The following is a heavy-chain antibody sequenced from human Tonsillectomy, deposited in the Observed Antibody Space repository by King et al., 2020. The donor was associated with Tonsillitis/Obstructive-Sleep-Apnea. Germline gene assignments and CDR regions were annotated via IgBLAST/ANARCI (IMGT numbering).Heavy chain of an antibody. V-gene: IGHV4-31*03. CDR3: ARGVHDRSGYYVPVEY. Sequence: QVQLQESGPGLVKPSQTLSLTCTVSGGSISSGGYYWSWIRQHPGKGLEWIGYIYNSGSTYYNPSLKSRVTISVDTSKNQFSLKLSSVTDADTAVYYCARGVHDRSGYYVPVEYWGQGTLVTVSS. D-gene: IGHD3-22*01. CDR1: GGSISSGGYY. CDR2: IYNSGST. J-gene: IGHJ4*02.